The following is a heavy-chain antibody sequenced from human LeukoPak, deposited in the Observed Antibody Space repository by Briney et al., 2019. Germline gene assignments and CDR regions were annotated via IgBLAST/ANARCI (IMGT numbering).Heavy chain of an antibody. D-gene: IGHD6-19*01. J-gene: IGHJ4*02. V-gene: IGHV3-21*04. CDR2: ISSSSSYI. CDR3: ASGIAVAGSFDY. CDR1: GFTFSSYS. Sequence: GGSLRLSCAAFGFTFSSYSMNWVRQAPGKGLEWVSSISSSSSYIYYADSVKGRFTISRDNSKNTLYLQMNSLRAEDTAVYYCASGIAVAGSFDYWGQGTLVTVSS.